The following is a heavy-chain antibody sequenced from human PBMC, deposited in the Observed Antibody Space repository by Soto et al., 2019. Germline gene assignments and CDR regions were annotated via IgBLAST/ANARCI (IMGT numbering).Heavy chain of an antibody. J-gene: IGHJ6*03. CDR2: IVVGSGNT. D-gene: IGHD6-13*01. CDR1: GFTFTSSA. CDR3: AADTGYSSSWYYYYYYYMDV. V-gene: IGHV1-58*02. Sequence: SVKVSCKASGFTFTSSAMQWVRQARGQRLEWIGWIVVGSGNTNYAQKFQERVTITRDMSTSTAYMELSSLRSEDTAVYYCAADTGYSSSWYYYYYYYMDVWGKGTTVTVSS.